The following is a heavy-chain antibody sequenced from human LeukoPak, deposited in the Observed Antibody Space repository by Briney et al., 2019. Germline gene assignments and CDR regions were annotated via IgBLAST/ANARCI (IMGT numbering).Heavy chain of an antibody. V-gene: IGHV4-34*01. Sequence: SETLSLTCAVYGGSFSGYYWSWIRQPPGKGLEWIGEINHSGSTNYNPSLKNRVTISVDTSKNQFSLKVSSVTAEDTAVYHCARHSGPPRYYYDSSGYYYFDYWGQGTLVTVSS. J-gene: IGHJ4*02. D-gene: IGHD3-22*01. CDR3: ARHSGPPRYYYDSSGYYYFDY. CDR1: GGSFSGYY. CDR2: INHSGST.